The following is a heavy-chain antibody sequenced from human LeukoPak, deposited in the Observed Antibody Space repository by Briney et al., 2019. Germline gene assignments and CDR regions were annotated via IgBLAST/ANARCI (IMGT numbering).Heavy chain of an antibody. CDR2: INPNSGES. CDR3: ARARDYSNTDRGFDY. Sequence: ASVKVSCKTSGYTFTDYYIHWVRQAPGQGLEWMGWINPNSGESNSAQKFQGRVTMTGDTSISTAYMELRRVTSDDTAVYYCARARDYSNTDRGFDYCGQGTLVTVSS. J-gene: IGHJ4*02. V-gene: IGHV1-2*02. CDR1: GYTFTDYY. D-gene: IGHD4-11*01.